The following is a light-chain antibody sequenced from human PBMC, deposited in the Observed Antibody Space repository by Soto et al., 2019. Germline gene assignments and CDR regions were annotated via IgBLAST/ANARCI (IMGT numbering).Light chain of an antibody. V-gene: IGLV2-8*01. CDR2: DDN. CDR1: PSDVGGYIS. CDR3: GSWDSSLSAYV. J-gene: IGLJ1*01. Sequence: QSALTQPPSASGSPGQSVTISCTGTPSDVGGYISVSWYQQHPGKAPKLIIYDDNKRPSGIPDRFSGSKSGTSATLGITGFQTGDEADYYCGSWDSSLSAYVFGTGTKVTV.